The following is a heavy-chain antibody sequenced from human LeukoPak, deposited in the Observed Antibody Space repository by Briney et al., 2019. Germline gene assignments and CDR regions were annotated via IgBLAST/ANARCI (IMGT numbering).Heavy chain of an antibody. CDR2: VYPGDSDT. CDR1: GYSFTSYW. Sequence: GESLKISCKGSGYSFTSYWISWVRQMPGKGLEWMGIVYPGDSDTRYSPSFQGQVTISADKSISTAYLQWSSLKASDTAVYYCARTPIAVADKFDYWGQGTLVTVSS. V-gene: IGHV5-51*01. CDR3: ARTPIAVADKFDY. D-gene: IGHD6-19*01. J-gene: IGHJ4*02.